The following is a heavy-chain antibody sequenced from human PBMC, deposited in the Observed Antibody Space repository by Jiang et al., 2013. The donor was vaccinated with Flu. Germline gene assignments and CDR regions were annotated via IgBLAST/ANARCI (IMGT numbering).Heavy chain of an antibody. V-gene: IGHV4-61*02. CDR2: IYTSGST. Sequence: PGLVKPSQTLSPXLHCLCGSISSGSYYWSWIRQPAGKGLEWIGRIYTSGSTNYNPSLKSRVTISVDTSKNQFSLKLSSVTAADTAVYYCAREDRGSGWYGADAFDIWGQGTMVTVSS. CDR3: AREDRGSGWYGADAFDI. D-gene: IGHD6-19*01. J-gene: IGHJ3*02. CDR1: GSISSGSYY.